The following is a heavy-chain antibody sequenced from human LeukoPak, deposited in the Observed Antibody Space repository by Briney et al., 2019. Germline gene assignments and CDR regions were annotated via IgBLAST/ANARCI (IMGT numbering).Heavy chain of an antibody. CDR1: GFTFSSYA. CDR3: AKRPRGNYLDPFDY. J-gene: IGHJ4*02. V-gene: IGHV3-23*01. CDR2: ISGRGGST. D-gene: IGHD3-10*01. Sequence: GGSLRLSCAASGFTFSSYAMSWVRQAPGKGLEWVSGISGRGGSTYYADSVKGRFTISRDNSKNRLYLQMNSLRAEDTAVYYCAKRPRGNYLDPFDYWGQGTLVTVSS.